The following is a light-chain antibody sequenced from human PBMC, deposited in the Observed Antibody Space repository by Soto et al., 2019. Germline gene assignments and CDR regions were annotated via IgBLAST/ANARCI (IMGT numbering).Light chain of an antibody. CDR3: QPTYSTPYT. CDR2: TSG. V-gene: IGKV1-39*01. J-gene: IGKJ2*01. Sequence: IQMTQSPSSLSASGGDRVTITCRASQRITTYLNWYQQKPGEAPKLLISTSGTLQRGVPSRFSGRGSGTDFTLTITALRPEDFATYFCQPTYSTPYTFGLGTKLEIK. CDR1: QRITTY.